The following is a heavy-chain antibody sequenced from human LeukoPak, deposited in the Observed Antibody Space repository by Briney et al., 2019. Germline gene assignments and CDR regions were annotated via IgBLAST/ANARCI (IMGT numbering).Heavy chain of an antibody. CDR1: GYTFTSYG. J-gene: IGHJ4*02. CDR2: ISPYNGNT. V-gene: IGHV1-18*01. Sequence: ASVKVSCKASGYTFTSYGISWVRQAPGQGLEWMGWISPYNGNTNYAHKLQGRVTMTTDTSTTTAYMELRSLRSDDTAVYYCAREMATIVNQFDYWGQGTLVTVSS. D-gene: IGHD5-24*01. CDR3: AREMATIVNQFDY.